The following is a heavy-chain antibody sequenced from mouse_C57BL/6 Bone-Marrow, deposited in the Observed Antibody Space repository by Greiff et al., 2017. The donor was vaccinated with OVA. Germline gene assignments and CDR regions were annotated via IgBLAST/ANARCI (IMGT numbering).Heavy chain of an antibody. D-gene: IGHD1-1*01. V-gene: IGHV1-63*01. Sequence: VKLMESGAELVRPGTSVKMSCKASGYTFTNYWIGWAKQRPGHGLEWIGDIYPGGGYTNYNEKFKGKATLTADKSSSTAYMQMSSLTYEDSAVYYCARGITTVVAHGYFDVWGTGTTVTVSS. CDR2: IYPGGGYT. CDR1: GYTFTNYW. CDR3: ARGITTVVAHGYFDV. J-gene: IGHJ1*03.